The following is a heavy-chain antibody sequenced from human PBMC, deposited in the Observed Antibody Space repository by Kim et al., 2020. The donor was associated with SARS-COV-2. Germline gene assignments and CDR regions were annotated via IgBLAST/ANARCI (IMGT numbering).Heavy chain of an antibody. CDR3: ARDRGSLLFDH. V-gene: IGHV3-11*01. CDR1: GFTVRDYF. J-gene: IGHJ4*02. Sequence: GGSLRLSCAASGFTVRDYFMSWIRQAPGKGLEWISYITSTSGTIYYVDAVKGRFTISRDNAKNSLYQQMDSLTADATADYYWARDRGSLLFDHWGQGTLV. D-gene: IGHD1-26*01. CDR2: ITSTSGTI.